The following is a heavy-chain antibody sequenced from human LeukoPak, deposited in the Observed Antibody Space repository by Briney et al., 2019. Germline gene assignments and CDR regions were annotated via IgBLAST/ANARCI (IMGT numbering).Heavy chain of an antibody. V-gene: IGHV4-34*01. CDR2: SNHSGST. J-gene: IGHJ6*02. CDR1: SGSFSAYY. Sequence: SETLSLTCAVYSGSFSAYYWSWIRQPPGKGLEWIGESNHSGSTTYNPSLKSRVTISVDASENQFSLTLSSVTAADTAVYYCARGEDYYYYGMDVWGQGTTVTVSS. CDR3: ARGEDYYYYGMDV.